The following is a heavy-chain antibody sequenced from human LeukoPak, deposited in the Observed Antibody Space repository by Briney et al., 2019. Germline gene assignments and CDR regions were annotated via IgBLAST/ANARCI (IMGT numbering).Heavy chain of an antibody. CDR1: GFIFSDYA. Sequence: GGSLRLSCTASGFIFSDYAMSWVRQAPGKGLEWVGFIRSKDYGGTTEYAASVKGRFTISRDNAKNSLYLQMNSLRAEDTAVYYCARDRVGVSAYDSLFDYWGQGTLVTVSS. V-gene: IGHV3-49*04. CDR2: IRSKDYGGTT. D-gene: IGHD5-12*01. J-gene: IGHJ4*02. CDR3: ARDRVGVSAYDSLFDY.